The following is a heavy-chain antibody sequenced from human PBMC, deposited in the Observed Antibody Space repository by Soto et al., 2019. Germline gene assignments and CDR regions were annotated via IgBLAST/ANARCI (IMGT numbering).Heavy chain of an antibody. V-gene: IGHV4-31*03. J-gene: IGHJ4*02. Sequence: TPSLTCTVSGGSIRSVCFSWGWIRQPPGEVLGWIGYIYYSGNTYYNPSLKSRVTISVDTSKNQFSLKLSSVTAADTAVYYCTRRPYYDSSSPTYYFDYWGQGTLVTVSS. D-gene: IGHD3-22*01. CDR1: GGSIRSVCFS. CDR3: TRRPYYDSSSPTYYFDY. CDR2: IYYSGNT.